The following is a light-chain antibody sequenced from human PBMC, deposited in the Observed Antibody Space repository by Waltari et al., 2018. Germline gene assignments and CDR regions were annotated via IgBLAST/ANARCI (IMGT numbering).Light chain of an antibody. V-gene: IGKV2-30*02. CDR1: QSLVHSDGNTY. J-gene: IGKJ3*01. CDR2: KVS. Sequence: DVVMTQSPLSLPITPGQPASISCRSSQSLVHSDGNTYLSWYQQKPGKPPRLLFYKVSNRASGVPDRFSGSGAGTDFTLKISRVEAEDVGVYYCGQGTHWPFTFGPGTKLDIK. CDR3: GQGTHWPFT.